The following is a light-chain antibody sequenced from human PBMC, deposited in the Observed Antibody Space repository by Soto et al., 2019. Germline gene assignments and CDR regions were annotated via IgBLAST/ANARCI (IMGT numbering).Light chain of an antibody. CDR2: GVN. J-gene: IGLJ1*01. Sequence: QSVLTQPRSVSGSPGQSVTISCTGTNSDAGGFNYVSWYQQHPGKVPKVMIYGVNKRPSGVPDRFSGSKSGNTASLTISGLQAEDEADYYCCSYAGTYRVFGTGTKVTVL. V-gene: IGLV2-11*01. CDR3: CSYAGTYRV. CDR1: NSDAGGFNY.